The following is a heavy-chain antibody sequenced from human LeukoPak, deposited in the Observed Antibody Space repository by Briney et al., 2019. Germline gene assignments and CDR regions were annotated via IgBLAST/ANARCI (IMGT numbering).Heavy chain of an antibody. Sequence: GESLKISCKGSGYSFTSYWIGWVRQTPGKGLEWMGIIYPGDSDTRYSPSFQGQVTISADKSISTAYLQWSSLKASDTAMYYCASYVDIVATTVSAGAFDIWGQGTMVTVSS. D-gene: IGHD5-12*01. V-gene: IGHV5-51*01. J-gene: IGHJ3*02. CDR2: IYPGDSDT. CDR3: ASYVDIVATTVSAGAFDI. CDR1: GYSFTSYW.